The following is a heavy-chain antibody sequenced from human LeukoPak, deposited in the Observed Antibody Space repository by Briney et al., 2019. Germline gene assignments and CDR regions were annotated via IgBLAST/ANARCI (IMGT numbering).Heavy chain of an antibody. D-gene: IGHD3-10*01. CDR3: ASFTITYHPFDY. V-gene: IGHV4-34*01. CDR1: GDSLSGYY. J-gene: IGHJ4*02. CDR2: INHSGST. Sequence: PSETLSLTCAVYGDSLSGYYWRWLRQPPGKGVEWIGEINHSGSTNYNPSLKRRVNISVEKSKNKFARKRSSVTAADTAVYYCASFTITYHPFDYWGQGTLVTVSS.